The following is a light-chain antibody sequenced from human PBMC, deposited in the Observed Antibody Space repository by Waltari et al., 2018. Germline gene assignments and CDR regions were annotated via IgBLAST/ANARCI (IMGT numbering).Light chain of an antibody. V-gene: IGLV4-69*01. Sequence: QLVLTQSPSASASLGASVKLTCTLSRGHSTTVIAWLQKRPAKGPRYLMKVNSDGSHNKGDEIPDRFSGSSSGAERYLTISSLQSEDEADYYCQTGGHGTWVFGGGTKLTVL. CDR1: RGHSTTV. CDR2: VNSDGSH. CDR3: QTGGHGTWV. J-gene: IGLJ3*02.